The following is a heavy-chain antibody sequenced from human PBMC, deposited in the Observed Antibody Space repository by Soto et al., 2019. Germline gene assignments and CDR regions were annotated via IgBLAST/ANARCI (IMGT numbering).Heavy chain of an antibody. CDR2: VSDSGTTT. CDR1: GFTFSNYA. CDR3: AKTWSGAHFDY. D-gene: IGHD3-3*01. V-gene: IGHV3-23*01. Sequence: AXGSLILSCVAAGFTFSNYAMSWVRQAPGKGPEWVSGVSDSGTTTYYADSVKGRFTISRDNSKNTLYLQMNSLRPDDTALYYCAKTWSGAHFDYWGQGTLVTVSS. J-gene: IGHJ4*02.